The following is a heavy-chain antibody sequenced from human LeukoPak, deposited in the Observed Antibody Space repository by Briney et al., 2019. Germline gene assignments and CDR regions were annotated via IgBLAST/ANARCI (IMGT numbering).Heavy chain of an antibody. Sequence: PSETLSLTCTVSGGSISSSSYYWGWIRQPPGKGLEWIGSIYYSGSTYYNPSLKSRVTISVDTSKNQFSLKLSSVTAADTAVYYCATLSLPSPQLVSFDYWGQGTLVTVSS. CDR2: IYYSGST. CDR1: GGSISSSSYY. CDR3: ATLSLPSPQLVSFDY. V-gene: IGHV4-39*01. J-gene: IGHJ4*02. D-gene: IGHD6-6*01.